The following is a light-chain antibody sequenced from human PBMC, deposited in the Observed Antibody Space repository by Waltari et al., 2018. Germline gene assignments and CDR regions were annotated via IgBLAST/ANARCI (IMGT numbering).Light chain of an antibody. CDR3: QKYVNLPAT. CDR1: QSVSKY. Sequence: EIVLTRSPGTLSLSPGERATLSCRASQSVSKYLAWYQQKPGQAPRLLIYDASTRATGSPDRFSGSGSGTDFSLTISRLEPEDFAVYYCQKYVNLPATFGQGTKVEIK. J-gene: IGKJ1*01. CDR2: DAS. V-gene: IGKV3-20*01.